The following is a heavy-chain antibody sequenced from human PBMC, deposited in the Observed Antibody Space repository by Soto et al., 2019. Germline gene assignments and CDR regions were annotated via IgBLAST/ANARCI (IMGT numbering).Heavy chain of an antibody. CDR1: GGSISSYY. J-gene: IGHJ4*02. CDR2: IYPGGST. V-gene: IGHV4-4*07. CDR3: ARANVGPPGGGSWIMPFDF. Sequence: QVKLQESGPGLVKPSETLSLTCTVSGGSISSYYWSWIRQSAGQGLEWIGRIYPGGSTNYNPSLKSRLTMSADTSKNQSSLRLTSVTAADTAVYYCARANVGPPGGGSWIMPFDFWGQGTLVTVSS. D-gene: IGHD2-15*01.